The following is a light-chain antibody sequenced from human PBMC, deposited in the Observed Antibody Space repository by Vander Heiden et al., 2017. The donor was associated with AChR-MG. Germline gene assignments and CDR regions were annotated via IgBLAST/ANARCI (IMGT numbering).Light chain of an antibody. CDR2: GAS. V-gene: IGKV3-15*01. Sequence: EIVMTQSPATLSVSPGERATLSCRASQSVSSNLAWYQQKPGQAPRLLIYGASTRATGIPARFSGSGSGTKFTLTISSLQSEDFAVYYCQQYNNWPGTFGGGTKVEIK. CDR1: QSVSSN. CDR3: QQYNNWPGT. J-gene: IGKJ4*01.